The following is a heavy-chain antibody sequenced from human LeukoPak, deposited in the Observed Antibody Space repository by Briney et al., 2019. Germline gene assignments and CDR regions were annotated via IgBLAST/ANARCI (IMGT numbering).Heavy chain of an antibody. CDR1: GGSISGYY. J-gene: IGHJ4*02. CDR3: ARHGTLASITYPLDY. CDR2: IYYSGST. D-gene: IGHD3-16*01. V-gene: IGHV4-59*08. Sequence: SETLSLTCTVSGGSISGYYWSWIRQAPGKGLEWIGNIYYSGSTNYNPSLKSRVTISVDTSKNQFSLNLSSVTAEDTAVYYCARHGTLASITYPLDYWGQGALVTVSS.